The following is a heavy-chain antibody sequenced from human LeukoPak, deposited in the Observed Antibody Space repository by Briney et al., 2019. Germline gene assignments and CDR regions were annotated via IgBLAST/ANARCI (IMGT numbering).Heavy chain of an antibody. CDR2: FIPRLGTS. J-gene: IGHJ4*02. CDR1: GGTFLSST. Sequence: GASVKVSCKASGGTFLSSTISWVRQAPGQGLEWMGRFIPRLGTSNYAQKFQGRVTITADKATNTANMELSSLRSEDTAVYFCAREGGYFGSLDSWGREPWSPSRQ. CDR3: AREGGYFGSLDS. V-gene: IGHV1-69*08. D-gene: IGHD3-10*01.